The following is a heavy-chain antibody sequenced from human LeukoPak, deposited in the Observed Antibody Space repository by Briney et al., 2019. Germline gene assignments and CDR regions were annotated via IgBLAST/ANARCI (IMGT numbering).Heavy chain of an antibody. Sequence: SETLSLTCTVSGGPISSYYWSWIRQPPGKGLEWIGYIYYSGSTNYNPSLKSRVTISVDTSKNQFSLKLSSVTAADTAVYYCARDRHGSGSAHSFDPWGQGTLVTVSS. D-gene: IGHD3-10*01. J-gene: IGHJ5*02. CDR1: GGPISSYY. CDR2: IYYSGST. CDR3: ARDRHGSGSAHSFDP. V-gene: IGHV4-59*01.